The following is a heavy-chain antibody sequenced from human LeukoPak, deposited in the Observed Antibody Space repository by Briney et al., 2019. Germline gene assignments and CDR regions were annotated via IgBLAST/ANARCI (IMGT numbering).Heavy chain of an antibody. CDR3: ARASGSYWWFDS. V-gene: IGHV1-2*02. D-gene: IGHD1-26*01. CDR2: VNPNSGDA. CDR1: GYTFTGYY. J-gene: IGHJ5*01. Sequence: ASVKVSCKASGYTFTGYYLHWVRQAPGQGLEWMGCVNPNSGDANYAQKFQGSVTMTRDTSISTVYMELSRLRSDDTAVYYCARASGSYWWFDSWGQGTLVTVSS.